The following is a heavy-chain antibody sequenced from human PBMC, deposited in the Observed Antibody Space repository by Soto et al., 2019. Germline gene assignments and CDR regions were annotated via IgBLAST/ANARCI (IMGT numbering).Heavy chain of an antibody. J-gene: IGHJ6*02. D-gene: IGHD1-26*01. CDR1: GFTFSSYA. CDR2: ISGSGGST. CDR3: AKDEVGAVYYSYYGMDV. Sequence: PGGSLRLSCAASGFTFSSYAMSWVRQAPGKGLEWVSAISGSGGSTYYADSVKGRFTISRDNSKNTLYLQMNSLRAEDTAVYYCAKDEVGAVYYSYYGMDVLGQGTTVTVPS. V-gene: IGHV3-23*01.